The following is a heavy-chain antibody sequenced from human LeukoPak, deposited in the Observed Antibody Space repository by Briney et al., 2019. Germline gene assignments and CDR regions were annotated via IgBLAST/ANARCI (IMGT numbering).Heavy chain of an antibody. D-gene: IGHD3-10*01. V-gene: IGHV3-15*01. Sequence: GGALRLPCAGPGVTFSKPLVRWGRQAPREGTGGGGRFKSKTDGGTTDYAAPVKGRFTISRDDSKNTLYLQMNSLKTEDTAVYYCTTDEGDGSGYFDLWGRGTLVTVSS. J-gene: IGHJ2*01. CDR1: GVTFSKPL. CDR2: FKSKTDGGTT. CDR3: TTDEGDGSGYFDL.